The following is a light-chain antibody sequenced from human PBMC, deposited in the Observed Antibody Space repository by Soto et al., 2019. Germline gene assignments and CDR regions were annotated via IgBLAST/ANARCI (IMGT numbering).Light chain of an antibody. CDR1: QSVSSN. J-gene: IGKJ2*01. V-gene: IGKV3-15*01. CDR3: QQYNNWPTYS. Sequence: EIVMTQSPATLSVSPGERATLSCRASQSVSSNLAWYQQKPGQAPRLLIDGASTRATGIPARFSGSGSGTEFTLTISSLQSEDLAAYYCQQYNNWPTYSFGQGTKLEIK. CDR2: GAS.